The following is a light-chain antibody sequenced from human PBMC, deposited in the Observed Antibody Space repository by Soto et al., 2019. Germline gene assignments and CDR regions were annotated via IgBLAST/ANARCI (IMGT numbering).Light chain of an antibody. CDR2: GAS. J-gene: IGKJ5*01. CDR3: QQYENWPPHT. Sequence: EIVMTQSPATLYVSPGGRATLSCRASQSISSNLAWYQQKPGQAPRLLIYGASTRATGIAARFSGSGSGTEFTLTISSLQSEDFAVYYCQQYENWPPHTFGQGTRLEI. CDR1: QSISSN. V-gene: IGKV3-15*01.